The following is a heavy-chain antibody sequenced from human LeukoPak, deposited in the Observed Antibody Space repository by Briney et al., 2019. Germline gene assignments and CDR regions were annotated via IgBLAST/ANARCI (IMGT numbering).Heavy chain of an antibody. J-gene: IGHJ6*03. CDR2: ISGSGGST. Sequence: HPGGSLRLSCAASGFTFSSYAMSWVRQAPGEGLEWVSAISGSGGSTYYADSVKGRFTISRDNSKNTLYLQMNSLRAEDTAVYYCAKGPPSYYYYMDVWGKGTTVTVSS. CDR3: AKGPPSYYYYMDV. CDR1: GFTFSSYA. V-gene: IGHV3-23*01.